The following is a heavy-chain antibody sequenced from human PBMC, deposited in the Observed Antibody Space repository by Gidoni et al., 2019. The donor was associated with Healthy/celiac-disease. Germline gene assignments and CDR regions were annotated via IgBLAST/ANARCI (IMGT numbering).Heavy chain of an antibody. Sequence: QVQLVESGGGVVQPGRSLRLSCAASGFTFSSYAMHWVRQAPGKGLEWVAVISYDGSNKYYADSVKGRFTISRDNSKNTLYLQMNSLRAEDTAVYYCARDWGGDWYFDLWGRGTLVTVSS. V-gene: IGHV3-30-3*01. CDR2: ISYDGSNK. CDR1: GFTFSSYA. J-gene: IGHJ2*01. CDR3: ARDWGGDWYFDL. D-gene: IGHD3-16*01.